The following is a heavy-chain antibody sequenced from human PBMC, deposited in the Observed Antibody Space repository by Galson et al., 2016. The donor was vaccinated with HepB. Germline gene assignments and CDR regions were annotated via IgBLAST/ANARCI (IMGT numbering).Heavy chain of an antibody. CDR3: HGWGL. CDR2: IYSDGNI. D-gene: IGHD1-26*01. J-gene: IGHJ4*02. Sequence: LRLSCAASGINFNYMSWVRQAPGKRLEWVSVIYSDGNIYYADSVKGRFTISRDSFTNTFFLQMTSLRVDDTALYYCHGWGLWGQGTLVTVSS. CDR1: GINFNY. V-gene: IGHV3-53*01.